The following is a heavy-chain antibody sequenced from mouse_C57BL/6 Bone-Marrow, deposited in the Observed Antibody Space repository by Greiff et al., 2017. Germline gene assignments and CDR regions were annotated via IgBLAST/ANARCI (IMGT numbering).Heavy chain of an antibody. D-gene: IGHD1-1*01. J-gene: IGHJ1*03. Sequence: VQLQQSGAELVRPGASVKLSCTASGFNIKDDYMHWVKPRPEQGLEWIGWIDPENGDTEYASKFQGKATITADTSSNTAYLQLSSLTSEDTAVYYCTNYYGSNWYFDVWGTGTTVTVSS. V-gene: IGHV14-4*01. CDR2: IDPENGDT. CDR3: TNYYGSNWYFDV. CDR1: GFNIKDDY.